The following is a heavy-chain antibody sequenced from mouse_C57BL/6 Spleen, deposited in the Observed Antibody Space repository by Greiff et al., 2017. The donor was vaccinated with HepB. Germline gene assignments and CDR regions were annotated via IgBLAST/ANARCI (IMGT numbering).Heavy chain of an antibody. CDR1: GFTFSNYW. Sequence: EVQLQQSGGGLVQPGGSMKLSCVASGFTFSNYWMNWVRQSPEKGLEWVAQIRLKSDNYATHYAESVKGRFTISRDDSKSSVYLQMNNLRAEDTGIYYCTAPYGNYGYFDVWGTGTTVTVSS. CDR3: TAPYGNYGYFDV. J-gene: IGHJ1*03. D-gene: IGHD2-1*01. V-gene: IGHV6-3*01. CDR2: IRLKSDNYAT.